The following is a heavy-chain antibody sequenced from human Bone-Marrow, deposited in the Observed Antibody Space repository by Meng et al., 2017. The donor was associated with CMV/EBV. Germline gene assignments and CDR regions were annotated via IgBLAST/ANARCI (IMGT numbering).Heavy chain of an antibody. CDR3: ARDQSGSYFY. J-gene: IGHJ4*02. Sequence: ASVKVSCKASGGTFSSYTISWVRQAPGQGLEWMGWTNPNSGGTNYAQKFQGRVTMTRDTSISTAYMEPSRLRSDDTAVYYCARDQSGSYFYWGQGTLVTVSS. CDR2: TNPNSGGT. D-gene: IGHD1-26*01. CDR1: GGTFSSYT. V-gene: IGHV1-2*02.